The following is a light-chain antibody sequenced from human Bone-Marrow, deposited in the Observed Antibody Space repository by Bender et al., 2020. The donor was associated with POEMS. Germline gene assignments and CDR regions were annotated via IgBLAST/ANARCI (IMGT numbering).Light chain of an antibody. V-gene: IGLV3-21*02. CDR3: QVWDSSGDHYV. CDR1: TLPNQY. CDR2: KDS. J-gene: IGLJ1*01. Sequence: SSELTQPPSVSVSPGQTARITCSAETLPNQYVNWYQQKPGQAPVLVIYKDSERPSGIPERFSGSNSGNTATLTISRVEAGDEADFYCQVWDSSGDHYVFGTGTKVTVL.